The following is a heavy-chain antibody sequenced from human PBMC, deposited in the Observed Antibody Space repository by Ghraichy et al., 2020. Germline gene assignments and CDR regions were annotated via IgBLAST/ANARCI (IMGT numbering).Heavy chain of an antibody. D-gene: IGHD3-10*01. V-gene: IGHV3-23*01. J-gene: IGHJ3*02. Sequence: GGSLRLSCTASGININDFSMSWVRQAPGKGLEWVAGISSSGDMKHYAESVKGRFSISRDTSESTVSIQMNSLRAEDTALYYCAKGPRISMTGVIITDAFDMWGHGTMVTVSA. CDR1: GININDFS. CDR2: ISSSGDMK. CDR3: AKGPRISMTGVIITDAFDM.